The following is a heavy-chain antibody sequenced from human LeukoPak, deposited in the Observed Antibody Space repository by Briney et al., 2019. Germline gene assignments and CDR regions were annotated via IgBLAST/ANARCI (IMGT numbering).Heavy chain of an antibody. CDR3: ARDFGYCRGGSCYTRMDV. V-gene: IGHV3-7*01. CDR1: GFTSSSTW. D-gene: IGHD2-15*01. CDR2: IKEDGGEK. Sequence: GGSLRLSCAASGFTSSSTWMSWVRQAPGKGLEWVSTIKEDGGEKNYVDSVKGRFIISRDNVKNSLYLQMNSLRDEDTAVYYCARDFGYCRGGSCYTRMDVWGKGTTVTVSS. J-gene: IGHJ6*03.